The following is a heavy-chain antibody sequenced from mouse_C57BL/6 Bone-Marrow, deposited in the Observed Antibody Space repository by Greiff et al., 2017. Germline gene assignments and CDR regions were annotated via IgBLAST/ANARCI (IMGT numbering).Heavy chain of an antibody. CDR2: IYPGNSDT. Sequence: VQLQQSGTVLARPGASVKMSCKTSGYTFTSYWMHWVKQRPGQGLEWIGAIYPGNSDTSYNQKFKGKAKLTAVTSASTAYMELSSLTNEDSAVYYWTRRGIWDYGNSAWFAYWGQGTLVTVSA. CDR1: GYTFTSYW. V-gene: IGHV1-5*01. CDR3: TRRGIWDYGNSAWFAY. D-gene: IGHD2-1*01. J-gene: IGHJ3*01.